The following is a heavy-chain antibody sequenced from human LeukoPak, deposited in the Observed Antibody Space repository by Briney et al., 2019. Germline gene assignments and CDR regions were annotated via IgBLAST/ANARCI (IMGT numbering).Heavy chain of an antibody. CDR1: GYSFSTFW. J-gene: IGHJ4*02. CDR3: ARQQYSSSWYY. D-gene: IGHD6-13*01. CDR2: IYPADSDT. Sequence: GESPKISCKGSGYSFSTFWIAWVRQMPGEGLEWMGIIYPADSDTRYSPSFQGQVTISADKSINTAYLQWSSLKASDTPIYYCARQQYSSSWYYWGQGTLVTVSS. V-gene: IGHV5-51*01.